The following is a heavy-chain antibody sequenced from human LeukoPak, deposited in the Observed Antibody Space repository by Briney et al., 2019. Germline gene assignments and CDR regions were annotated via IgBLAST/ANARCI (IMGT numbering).Heavy chain of an antibody. CDR2: IYYSGST. Sequence: KPSETLSLTCTVSGGSISSYYWSWIRQPPGKGLEWIGYIYYSGSTNYNPSLKSRVTISVDTSKNQFSLKLSSVTAADTAVYYCARTVLWFGDRGYFDYWGQGTLVTVSS. D-gene: IGHD3-10*01. CDR1: GGSISSYY. J-gene: IGHJ4*02. V-gene: IGHV4-59*08. CDR3: ARTVLWFGDRGYFDY.